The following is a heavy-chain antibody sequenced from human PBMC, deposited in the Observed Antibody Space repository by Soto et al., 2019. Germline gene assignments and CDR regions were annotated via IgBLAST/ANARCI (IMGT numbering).Heavy chain of an antibody. V-gene: IGHV3-7*01. Sequence: PGGSLRLSCAASGFSLSGYWMNWFRQAPGRGLEWVAIIKQDGSERYYVDSVKGRFTISRDNAKNSLYLQMSSLRVEDTALYYCARSSGWLHDYWGQGTLVTVSS. CDR2: IKQDGSER. CDR3: ARSSGWLHDY. CDR1: GFSLSGYW. J-gene: IGHJ4*02. D-gene: IGHD6-19*01.